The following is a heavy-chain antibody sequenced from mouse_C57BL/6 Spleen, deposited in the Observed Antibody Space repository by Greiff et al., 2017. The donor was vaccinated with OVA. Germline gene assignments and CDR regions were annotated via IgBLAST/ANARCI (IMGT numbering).Heavy chain of an antibody. CDR1: GYSFTDYN. CDR3: AREGYYYGRGGFAY. V-gene: IGHV1-39*01. D-gene: IGHD1-1*01. CDR2: INPNYGTP. J-gene: IGHJ3*01. Sequence: VQLQQSGPELVKPGASVKISCKASGYSFTDYNMNWVKQSNGKSLEWIGLINPNYGTPSYNQKFKGKATLTVDQSSSTAYMQLNSLTSEDAAVYYCAREGYYYGRGGFAYWGQGTLVTVSA.